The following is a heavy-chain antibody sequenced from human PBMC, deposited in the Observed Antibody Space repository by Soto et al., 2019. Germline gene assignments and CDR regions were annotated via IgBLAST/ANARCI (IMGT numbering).Heavy chain of an antibody. J-gene: IGHJ4*02. CDR1: GFIFSDYG. Sequence: GGSLRLSCEGSGFIFSDYGISWVRQPPEKGLQWVSAMSGSGGSRYYADSVKGRFTISRDNSKNTVYLQMSSLRGDDTAIYYCAKTFGSNWLLDYWGQGTPVTVSS. CDR2: MSGSGGSR. CDR3: AKTFGSNWLLDY. V-gene: IGHV3-23*01. D-gene: IGHD1-26*01.